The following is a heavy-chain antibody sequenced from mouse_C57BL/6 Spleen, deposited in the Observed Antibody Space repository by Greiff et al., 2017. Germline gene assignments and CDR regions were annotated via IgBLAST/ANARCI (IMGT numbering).Heavy chain of an antibody. Sequence: VKLVESGPGLVAPSQSLSITCTVSGFSLTSYGVHWVRQPPGKGLAWLVVLWSDGSTTYNSALKSRLSISKNNSKSQVFLTMNSLQTDDTAMYYCARHLGGSLDYWGQGTTLTVSS. V-gene: IGHV2-6-1*01. CDR3: ARHLGGSLDY. CDR1: GFSLTSYG. CDR2: LWSDGST. J-gene: IGHJ2*01. D-gene: IGHD1-1*02.